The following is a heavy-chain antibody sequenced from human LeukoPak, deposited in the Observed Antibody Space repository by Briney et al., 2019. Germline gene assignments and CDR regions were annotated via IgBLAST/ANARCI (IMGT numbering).Heavy chain of an antibody. D-gene: IGHD6-13*01. V-gene: IGHV3-30*04. J-gene: IGHJ5*02. CDR3: AKAGQQLGAHNWFDP. CDR1: GFTFNNYA. CDR2: ISYDGSNK. Sequence: GRSLRLSCAASGFTFNNYAMHWVRQAPGKGLQWVAVISYDGSNKYYADSVKGRFTISRDNSKNTLYLQMNSLRAEDTAVYYCAKAGQQLGAHNWFDPWGQGTLVTVSS.